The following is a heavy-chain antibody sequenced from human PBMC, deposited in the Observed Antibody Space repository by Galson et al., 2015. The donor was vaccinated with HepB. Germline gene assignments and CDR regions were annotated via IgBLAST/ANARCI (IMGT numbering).Heavy chain of an antibody. Sequence: SETLSLTCTVSGDSISSSSYYWGWVRQPPGKGLEWIGTIYYTGSTYYNPSLKSRVTISIGKSKNQFSLKLTSATAADTAVYYCARQREGAIFGVVVGFFDYWAQGTLVTVSS. CDR2: IYYTGST. D-gene: IGHD3-3*01. CDR1: GDSISSSSYY. J-gene: IGHJ4*02. CDR3: ARQREGAIFGVVVGFFDY. V-gene: IGHV4-39*01.